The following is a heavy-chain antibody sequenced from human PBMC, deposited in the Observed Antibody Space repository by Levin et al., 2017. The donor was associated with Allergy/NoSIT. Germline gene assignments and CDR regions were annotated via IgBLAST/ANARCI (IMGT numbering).Heavy chain of an antibody. CDR2: IWYDGSNK. D-gene: IGHD5-18*01. CDR3: ARDGTAMANGYYYYGMDG. Sequence: GGSLRLSCAASGFTFSSYGMHWVRQAPGKGLEWVAVIWYDGSNKYYADSVKGRFTISRDNSKNTLYLQMNSLRAEDTAVYYCARDGTAMANGYYYYGMDGWGQGTTVTVSS. CDR1: GFTFSSYG. V-gene: IGHV3-33*01. J-gene: IGHJ6*02.